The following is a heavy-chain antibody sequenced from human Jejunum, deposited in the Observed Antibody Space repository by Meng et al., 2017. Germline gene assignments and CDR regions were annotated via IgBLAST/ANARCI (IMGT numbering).Heavy chain of an antibody. CDR2: IVPGFGSP. J-gene: IGHJ6*02. Sequence: VKVSCKASGGTITNYGVSWVRLAPGQGLEWMGGIVPGFGSPNYAQKFRDRVTITADESINTAYMELSSLRSEDTAEYYCARGDFWTGYQSYIYYFVMDVWGQGTTVTVSS. V-gene: IGHV1-69*01. D-gene: IGHD3/OR15-3a*01. CDR1: GGTITNYG. CDR3: ARGDFWTGYQSYIYYFVMDV.